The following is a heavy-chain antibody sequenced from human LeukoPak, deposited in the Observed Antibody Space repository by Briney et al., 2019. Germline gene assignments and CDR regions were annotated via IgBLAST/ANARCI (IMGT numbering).Heavy chain of an antibody. D-gene: IGHD6-19*01. V-gene: IGHV5-51*01. CDR3: ARGTIAVAGSPHFDY. J-gene: IGHJ4*02. CDR1: GYSFTSYW. CDR2: IYPGDSDT. Sequence: GESLKISCQGSGYSFTSYWIGWVRQMPGKGLEWMGIIYPGDSDTRYSPSFQGQVTISADKSISTAYLQWSSLKASDTAMYYCARGTIAVAGSPHFDYWGQGTLVTVSS.